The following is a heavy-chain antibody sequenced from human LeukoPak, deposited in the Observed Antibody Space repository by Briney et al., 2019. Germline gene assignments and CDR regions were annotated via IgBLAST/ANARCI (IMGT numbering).Heavy chain of an antibody. J-gene: IGHJ3*02. Sequence: PSETLSLTCTVSGGSISIYYWSWIRQPPGKGLEWIGYIYYSGSTNYNPSLKSRVTISVDTSKNQFSLKLSSVTAADTAVYYCARLRSDSDAFDIWGQGTMVTVSS. CDR1: GGSISIYY. CDR3: ARLRSDSDAFDI. CDR2: IYYSGST. V-gene: IGHV4-59*01.